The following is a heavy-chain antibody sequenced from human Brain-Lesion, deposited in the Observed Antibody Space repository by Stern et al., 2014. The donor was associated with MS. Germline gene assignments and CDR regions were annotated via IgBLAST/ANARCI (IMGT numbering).Heavy chain of an antibody. D-gene: IGHD1-26*01. Sequence: QVQLMQSGAEVKKPGASVKVSCKVSGYTLTELSMHWVRQAPRNGLEWVGGFDPEDGETIYAQTVQGRVTMTEDTSSDTAYMELSSLRSEDTAVYYCATLSPGAGGNYYRHFDYWGQGTLVTVSS. CDR2: FDPEDGET. J-gene: IGHJ4*02. CDR1: GYTLTELS. V-gene: IGHV1-24*01. CDR3: ATLSPGAGGNYYRHFDY.